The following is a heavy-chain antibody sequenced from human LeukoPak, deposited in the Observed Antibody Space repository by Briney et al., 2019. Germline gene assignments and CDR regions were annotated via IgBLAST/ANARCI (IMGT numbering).Heavy chain of an antibody. CDR3: ARDSGSYSCDH. CDR2: ISSTSSYI. J-gene: IGHJ5*02. D-gene: IGHD1-26*01. V-gene: IGHV3-21*01. Sequence: GGSLRLSCAAPGLTFSRYSMNWVRQAPGKELEWVSSISSTSSYIYYADSVKGRFSISRDNAKNSLYLQMNSLRVEDTAVYYCARDSGSYSCDHWGQGTLVTVSS. CDR1: GLTFSRYS.